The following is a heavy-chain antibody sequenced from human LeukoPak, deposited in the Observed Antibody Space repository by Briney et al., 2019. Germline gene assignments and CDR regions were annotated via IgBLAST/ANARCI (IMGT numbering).Heavy chain of an antibody. D-gene: IGHD1-14*01. CDR1: GGSISSYY. V-gene: IGHV4-4*07. J-gene: IGHJ6*03. CDR3: ARSRGGTVASYYYYYMDV. CDR2: IYTSGST. Sequence: SETLSLTCTVSGGSISSYYWSWIRQPAGKGLEWIGRIYTSGSTNYNPSLKSRVTMSVDTSKNQFSLMLSSVTAADTAVYYCARSRGGTVASYYYYYMDVWGQGTTVTVSS.